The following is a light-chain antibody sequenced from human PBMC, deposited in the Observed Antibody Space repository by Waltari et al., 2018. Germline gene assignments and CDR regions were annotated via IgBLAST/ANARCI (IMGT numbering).Light chain of an antibody. CDR1: QGISSR. V-gene: IGKV1-27*01. J-gene: IGKJ2*01. CDR3: QRAYRAPPHT. Sequence: DIQLTQSPSSLSGSVGDRVTITWRESQGISSRFQCYRQKPGKVPKIVIYSACSLSGVPARLSGSGSGEDFALPVGSLQPEDIPNYYSQRAYRAPPHTFGQGTKVEIK. CDR2: SAC.